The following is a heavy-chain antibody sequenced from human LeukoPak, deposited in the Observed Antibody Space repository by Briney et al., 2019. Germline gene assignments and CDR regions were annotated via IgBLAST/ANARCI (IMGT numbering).Heavy chain of an antibody. V-gene: IGHV3-11*01. J-gene: IGHJ4*02. CDR1: GFTFSDYY. Sequence: PGGSLRLSCAASGFTFSDYYMSWIRQAPGKGLEWVSYISSSGSTIYYADSVKGRFTISRDNSKNTLYLQMNSLRAEDTAVYYCAKDGEGYDFWSGYSGYWGQGTLVTVSS. CDR2: ISSSGSTI. CDR3: AKDGEGYDFWSGYSGY. D-gene: IGHD3-3*01.